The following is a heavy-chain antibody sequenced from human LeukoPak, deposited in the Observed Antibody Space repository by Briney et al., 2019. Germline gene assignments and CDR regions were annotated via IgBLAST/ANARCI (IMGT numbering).Heavy chain of an antibody. V-gene: IGHV3-23*01. Sequence: PGGSLRLSCAASGFTFSSYAMSWVRQAQGKGLEWVSAISGSGGSTYYADSVKGRFTISRDNSKNTLYLQMNSLRAEDTAVYYCAKKGAVGIAAAAFDYWGQGTLVTVSS. CDR2: ISGSGGST. D-gene: IGHD6-13*01. CDR3: AKKGAVGIAAAAFDY. J-gene: IGHJ4*02. CDR1: GFTFSSYA.